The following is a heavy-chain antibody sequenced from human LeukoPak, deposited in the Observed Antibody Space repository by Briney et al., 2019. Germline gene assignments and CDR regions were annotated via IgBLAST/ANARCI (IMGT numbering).Heavy chain of an antibody. Sequence: GGSLRLSCAASGFTFTRSGMHWVRQAPGKGLERLAVISYDGSDKYCADSVKGRFTISRDNSKNTLYLQMNSLRAEDTAVYYCAKDRSGSWSFDYWGQGTLVTVSS. D-gene: IGHD6-13*01. V-gene: IGHV3-30*18. J-gene: IGHJ4*02. CDR2: ISYDGSDK. CDR3: AKDRSGSWSFDY. CDR1: GFTFTRSG.